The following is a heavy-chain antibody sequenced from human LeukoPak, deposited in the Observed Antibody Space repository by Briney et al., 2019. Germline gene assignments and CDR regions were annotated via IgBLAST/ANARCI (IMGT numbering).Heavy chain of an antibody. CDR2: INPNSGGT. J-gene: IGHJ5*02. D-gene: IGHD2-2*01. Sequence: ASVKVSCKASGYTFTGYYMHWVRQAPGQGLEWMGWINPNSGGTNYAQKFQGRVTMTRDTSISTAYMELSRLRSDDTAVYYCARVYCSSTSYPWGFDPWGQGTLVTVSS. CDR3: ARVYCSSTSYPWGFDP. CDR1: GYTFTGYY. V-gene: IGHV1-2*02.